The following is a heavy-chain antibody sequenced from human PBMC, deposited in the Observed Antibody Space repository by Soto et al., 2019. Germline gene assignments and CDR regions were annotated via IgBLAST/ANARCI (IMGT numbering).Heavy chain of an antibody. Sequence: ASVKVSCKASGYTFTSYAMHWVRQAPGQRLEWMGWINAGNGNTKYSQKFQGRVTITRDTSASTAYMELSSLRSGDTAVYYCASTGEESPYVGYMDVWGKGTTVTVSS. CDR2: INAGNGNT. CDR3: ASTGEESPYVGYMDV. J-gene: IGHJ6*03. CDR1: GYTFTSYA. D-gene: IGHD1-1*01. V-gene: IGHV1-3*01.